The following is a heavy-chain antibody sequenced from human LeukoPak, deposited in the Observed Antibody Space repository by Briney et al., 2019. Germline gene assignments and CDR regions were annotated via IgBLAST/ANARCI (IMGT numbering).Heavy chain of an antibody. V-gene: IGHV3-48*02. CDR3: ARDHDWAFDL. J-gene: IGHJ4*02. CDR1: GFPFTSYG. CDR2: INHDAEMV. Sequence: GGCLRLSWEGSGFPFTSYGMSWVRQAPGKGLEWIAYINHDAEMVFYPDFVKGRFTISRDNAKKSLYLQMNALRYEDTAIYYCARDHDWAFDLWGQGTLVTVSS. D-gene: IGHD3-9*01.